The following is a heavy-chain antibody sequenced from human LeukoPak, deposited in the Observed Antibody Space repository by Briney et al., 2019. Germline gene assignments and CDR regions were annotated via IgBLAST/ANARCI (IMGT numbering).Heavy chain of an antibody. V-gene: IGHV1-69*04. J-gene: IGHJ4*02. CDR1: GGTFSSYT. D-gene: IGHD6-19*01. Sequence: ASVKLSCKASGGTFSSYTISWVRQAPGQGLEWMGRIIPIPGIANYAQKFQGRVTITADKSTSTAYMELSSLRSEDTGVYYCAREAPAQYSSGWYKGNYFDYWGQGTLVTVSS. CDR3: AREAPAQYSSGWYKGNYFDY. CDR2: IIPIPGIA.